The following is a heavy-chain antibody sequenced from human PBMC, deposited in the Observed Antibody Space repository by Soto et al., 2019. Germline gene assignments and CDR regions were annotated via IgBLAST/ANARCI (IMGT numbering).Heavy chain of an antibody. CDR1: GGSITNYY. Sequence: SETLSLTCTVSGGSITNYYWNWIRQAPGKGLEWIGYIFYTGSTNYNPSLKSRVTISVDTSKNQFSLKLSSVAAADTAVYYCASTRFLGVVIPPYYFDYWGQGTLVTVSS. CDR3: ASTRFLGVVIPPYYFDY. J-gene: IGHJ4*02. CDR2: IFYTGST. D-gene: IGHD3-3*01. V-gene: IGHV4-59*01.